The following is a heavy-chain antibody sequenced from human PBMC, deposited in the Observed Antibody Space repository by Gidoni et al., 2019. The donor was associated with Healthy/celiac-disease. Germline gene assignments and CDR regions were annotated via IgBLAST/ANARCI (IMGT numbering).Heavy chain of an antibody. J-gene: IGHJ6*02. CDR1: GGTFSSYA. D-gene: IGHD1-26*01. Sequence: QVQLVQSGAEVKKPGSSVKVSCKASGGTFSSYAISWVRQAPGQGLEWMGGIIPIFGTANYAQKFQGRVTITADESTSTAYMELSSLRSEDTAVYYCARANRQPGSYHGSNYYYYYGMDVWGQGTTVTVSS. CDR3: ARANRQPGSYHGSNYYYYYGMDV. CDR2: IIPIFGTA. V-gene: IGHV1-69*01.